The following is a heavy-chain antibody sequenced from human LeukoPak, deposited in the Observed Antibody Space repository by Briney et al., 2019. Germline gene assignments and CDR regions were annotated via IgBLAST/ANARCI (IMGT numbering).Heavy chain of an antibody. V-gene: IGHV3-30*04. CDR2: ISYDGSNK. D-gene: IGHD2-15*01. J-gene: IGHJ4*02. Sequence: GGSLRLSCAASGFTFSSYAMHWVRQAPGKGLEWVAVISYDGSNKYYADSVKGRFTISRDNSKNTLYLQMNSLRAEDTAVYYCARGGSSFDYWGQGTLVTVSS. CDR1: GFTFSSYA. CDR3: ARGGSSFDY.